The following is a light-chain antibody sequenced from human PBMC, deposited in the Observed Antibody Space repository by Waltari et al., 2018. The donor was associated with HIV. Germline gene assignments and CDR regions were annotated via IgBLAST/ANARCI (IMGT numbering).Light chain of an antibody. V-gene: IGLV2-8*01. Sequence: QSALTQPPSASGSPGQSVSISCTGTSSAVGGYNYVSWYQQHPGPAPKPMIYEVTKRPSGVHVRFSGSKSGNAASLTVSGLQAEDEADYYCSSYAGSNNFVFGTGTKVTVL. CDR2: EVT. CDR1: SSAVGGYNY. CDR3: SSYAGSNNFV. J-gene: IGLJ1*01.